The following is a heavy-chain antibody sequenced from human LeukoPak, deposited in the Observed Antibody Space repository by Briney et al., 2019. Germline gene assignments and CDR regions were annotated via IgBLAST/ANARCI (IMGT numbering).Heavy chain of an antibody. CDR3: PRGDTYSSGWYPFDY. Sequence: GRSLRLSCAASGFTFSSYGMHWVRQAPGKGLEWVAVIWYDGSNKYYADSVEGRFTISRDNSKNTLYLQMNSLRAEDTAVYYCPRGDTYSSGWYPFDYWGQGTLVTVSS. V-gene: IGHV3-33*01. CDR2: IWYDGSNK. D-gene: IGHD6-19*01. CDR1: GFTFSSYG. J-gene: IGHJ4*02.